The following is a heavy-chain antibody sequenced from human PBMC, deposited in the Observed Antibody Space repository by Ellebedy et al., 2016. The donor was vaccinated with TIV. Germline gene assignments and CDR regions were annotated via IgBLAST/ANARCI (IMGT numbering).Heavy chain of an antibody. D-gene: IGHD6-19*01. CDR3: ARAPPGSGPDY. V-gene: IGHV3-30-3*01. CDR2: ISYDGNNK. J-gene: IGHJ4*02. CDR1: GFTFNRYV. Sequence: GESLKISXVASGFTFNRYVFHWVRQAPGKGLEWVAVISYDGNNKYYADSVKGRFTISRDNSKNTLYLQMNSLRAEDTALYYCARAPPGSGPDYWGQGTLVIVSS.